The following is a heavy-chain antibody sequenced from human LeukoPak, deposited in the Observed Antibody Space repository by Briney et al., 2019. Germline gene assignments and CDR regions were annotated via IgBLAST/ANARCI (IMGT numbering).Heavy chain of an antibody. J-gene: IGHJ4*02. D-gene: IGHD4-17*01. Sequence: SGGSLRLSCVASGFTFSTYGMSWVRQAPGKGLEWVSYISSSGSAIYYADSVKGRFTISRDNAKNSLYLQMNSLRAEDTAVYYCAREGVYGDYVDYWGQGTLVTVSS. CDR3: AREGVYGDYVDY. CDR1: GFTFSTYG. V-gene: IGHV3-48*04. CDR2: ISSSGSAI.